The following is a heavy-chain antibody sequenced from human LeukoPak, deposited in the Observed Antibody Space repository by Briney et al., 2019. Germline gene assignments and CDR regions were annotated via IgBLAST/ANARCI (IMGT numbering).Heavy chain of an antibody. J-gene: IGHJ4*02. CDR3: ARAHDTAMVKAYYFDY. D-gene: IGHD5-18*01. V-gene: IGHV1-24*01. CDR1: GYTLTELS. CDR2: FDPEDGET. Sequence: ASVKVSCKVSGYTLTELSMHWVRQAPGKGLEWMGGFDPEDGETIYAQKFQGRVTMTEDTSTDTAYMELSRLRSDDTAVYYCARAHDTAMVKAYYFDYWGQGTLVTVSS.